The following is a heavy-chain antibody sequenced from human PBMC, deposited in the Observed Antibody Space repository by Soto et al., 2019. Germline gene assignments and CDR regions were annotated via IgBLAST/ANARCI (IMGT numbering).Heavy chain of an antibody. J-gene: IGHJ4*02. CDR3: AKGYFDY. CDR1: GFTFSSYG. Sequence: GGSLRLSCAASGFTFSSYGMHWVRQAPGKGLEWVAVISYDGSNKYYADSVKGRFTISRDNSKNTLYLQMNSLRAEDTAVYYCAKGYFDYWGQGTLVTVS. D-gene: IGHD3-10*01. V-gene: IGHV3-30*18. CDR2: ISYDGSNK.